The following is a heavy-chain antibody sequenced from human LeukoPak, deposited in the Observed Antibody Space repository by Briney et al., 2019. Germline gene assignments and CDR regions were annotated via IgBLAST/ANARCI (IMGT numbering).Heavy chain of an antibody. CDR1: GGSISSSSYY. V-gene: IGHV4-39*07. D-gene: IGHD6-13*01. CDR3: ARVVAAVSLSLDY. J-gene: IGHJ4*02. CDR2: IYYSGST. Sequence: PSETLSLTCTVSGGSISSSSYYWGWIRQPPGKGLEWIGSIYYSGSTYHNPSLKSRVTISVDTSKNQFSLKLSSVTAADTAVYYCARVVAAVSLSLDYWGQGTLVTVSS.